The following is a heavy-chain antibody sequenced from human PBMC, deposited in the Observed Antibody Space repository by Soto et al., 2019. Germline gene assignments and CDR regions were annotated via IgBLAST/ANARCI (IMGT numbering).Heavy chain of an antibody. D-gene: IGHD2-15*01. CDR3: ARAGYCSGFDCGLFAP. CDR2: IYNIGST. J-gene: IGHJ5*02. V-gene: IGHV4-59*01. CDR1: GGCISGYY. Sequence: SETLSLTSTVSGGCISGYYWSWLRQPPGKGLEWIGYIYNIGSTNYNPSLRSRVTMSIDTSQEQFSLKVSSVTAADTAVYYCARAGYCSGFDCGLFAPWGQGTLVTVSS.